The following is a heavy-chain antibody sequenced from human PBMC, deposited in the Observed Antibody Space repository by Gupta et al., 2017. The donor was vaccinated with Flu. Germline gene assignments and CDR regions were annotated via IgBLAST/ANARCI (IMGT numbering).Heavy chain of an antibody. CDR2: VWNDGINK. D-gene: IGHD5-24*01. J-gene: IGHJ4*02. CDR3: AREALELATAFDY. CDR1: GFIFSDYG. Sequence: QVQLVQSGGGVVQPGRSLRLSCSAVGFIFSDYGMHWVRQAPGKGLEWVANVWNDGINKYYADSVKGRFTISRDLDTLFLQMNSLRADDTAVYYCAREALELATAFDYWGQGTLVTVSS. V-gene: IGHV3-33*01.